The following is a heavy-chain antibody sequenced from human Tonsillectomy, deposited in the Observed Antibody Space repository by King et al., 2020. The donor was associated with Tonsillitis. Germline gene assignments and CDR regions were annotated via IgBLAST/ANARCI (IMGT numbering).Heavy chain of an antibody. CDR1: GGSINSYY. CDR2: IYSSGST. D-gene: IGHD5-12*01. V-gene: IGHV4-4*07. Sequence: VQLQESGPGLVKPSETLSLTCTVSGGSINSYYWSWIRQPAGKALEWIGRIYSSGSTNYSPSLKSRVTMSADTSKNQFSLKLTSVTAADTAVYYCATYRGFDSYYFDYWGQGTLVTVSS. J-gene: IGHJ4*02. CDR3: ATYRGFDSYYFDY.